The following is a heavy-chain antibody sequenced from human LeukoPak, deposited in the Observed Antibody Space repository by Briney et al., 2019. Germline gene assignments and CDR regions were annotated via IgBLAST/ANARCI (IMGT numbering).Heavy chain of an antibody. J-gene: IGHJ3*02. CDR3: ARHGNIVVVPVASKAFDI. Sequence: SETLSLTCAVYGGSFSGYYWSWIRQPPGKGLEWIGEINHSGSTNYNPSLKSRVTISADTSKNQFSLKLSSVTAADTAVYYCARHGNIVVVPVASKAFDIWGQGTMVTVSS. CDR1: GGSFSGYY. V-gene: IGHV4-34*01. CDR2: INHSGST. D-gene: IGHD2-2*01.